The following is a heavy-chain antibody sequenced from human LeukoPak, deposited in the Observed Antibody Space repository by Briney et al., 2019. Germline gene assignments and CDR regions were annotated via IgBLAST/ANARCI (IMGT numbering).Heavy chain of an antibody. CDR2: IYYSGST. CDR1: GGSISSSSYY. V-gene: IGHV4-39*01. CDR3: ARHTREYYYDSSALDAFDI. J-gene: IGHJ3*02. Sequence: SSETLSLTCTVSGGSISSSSYYWGWIRQPPGKGLEWIGSIYYSGSTYYNPSLKSRVTISVDTSKNQFSLKLSSVTAADTAVYYCARHTREYYYDSSALDAFDIWGQGTMVTVSS. D-gene: IGHD3-22*01.